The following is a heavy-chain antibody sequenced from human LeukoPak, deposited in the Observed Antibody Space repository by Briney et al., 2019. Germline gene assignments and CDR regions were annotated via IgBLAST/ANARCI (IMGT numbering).Heavy chain of an antibody. D-gene: IGHD5-24*01. CDR2: IWYDGSNK. Sequence: GGSLRLSCAASGFTFSSYGMHWVRQAPGKGLEWVAVIWYDGSNKYYADSVKGRFTISRDNPKNTLYLQMNSLRAEDTAVYYCARDPLSRDGYPGRWGQGTLVTVSS. CDR3: ARDPLSRDGYPGR. J-gene: IGHJ4*02. V-gene: IGHV3-33*01. CDR1: GFTFSSYG.